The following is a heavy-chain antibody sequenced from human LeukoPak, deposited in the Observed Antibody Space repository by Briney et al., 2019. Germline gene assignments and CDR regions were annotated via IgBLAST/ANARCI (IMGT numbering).Heavy chain of an antibody. D-gene: IGHD3-10*01. V-gene: IGHV4-38-2*02. J-gene: IGHJ4*02. CDR3: ARHGYGSGSLIDY. CDR2: IYHSGRT. CDR1: GYSISSGYY. Sequence: ASETLSLNCTVSGYSISSGYYWGWIRQPPGKGLEWIGSIYHSGRTFYNPSLKSRVTISVDTSKNQFSLKLSSVTAADTAVYYCARHGYGSGSLIDYWGQGTLVTVSS.